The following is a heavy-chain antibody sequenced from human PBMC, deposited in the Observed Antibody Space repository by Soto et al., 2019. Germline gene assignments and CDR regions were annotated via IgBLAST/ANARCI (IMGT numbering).Heavy chain of an antibody. D-gene: IGHD6-19*01. J-gene: IGHJ3*01. V-gene: IGHV3-23*01. CDR3: AKDIYRSSYGFDV. CDR1: GFIFSNYG. Sequence: EVHLLESGGGSVQPGGSLRLSCVASGFIFSNYGMTWVRQAPGKGLEWVSGMSNDGDRIYYADSVRGRFIISRDNSKNTLFLQMNSLRAEDTALYYCAKDIYRSSYGFDVWGQGTMVTVS. CDR2: MSNDGDRI.